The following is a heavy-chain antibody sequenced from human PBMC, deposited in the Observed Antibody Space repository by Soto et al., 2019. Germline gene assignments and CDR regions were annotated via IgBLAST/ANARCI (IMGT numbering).Heavy chain of an antibody. Sequence: SETLSLTCTVSGGSISSYYWSWIRQPPGKGLEWIGYIYYSGSTNYNPSLKSRVTISVDTSKNQFSLKLSSVTAADTAVYYCARVRARGYYYYYMDVWGKGTTVTSP. V-gene: IGHV4-59*12. CDR1: GGSISSYY. D-gene: IGHD3-10*01. J-gene: IGHJ6*03. CDR2: IYYSGST. CDR3: ARVRARGYYYYYMDV.